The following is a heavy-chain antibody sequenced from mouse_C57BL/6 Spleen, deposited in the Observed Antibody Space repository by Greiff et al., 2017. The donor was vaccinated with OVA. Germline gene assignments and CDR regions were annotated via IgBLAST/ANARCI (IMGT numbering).Heavy chain of an antibody. Sequence: EVKLVESGGGLVKPGGSLKLSCAASGFTFSSYAMSWVRQTPEKRLEWVATISDGGSYTYYPDNVKGRFTISRDTAKNNLYLQMGHLKSDDTAMYYCARDGYDDGYYFDYWGKGTTLTVSS. CDR1: GFTFSSYA. D-gene: IGHD2-3*01. J-gene: IGHJ2*01. CDR2: ISDGGSYT. CDR3: ARDGYDDGYYFDY. V-gene: IGHV5-4*01.